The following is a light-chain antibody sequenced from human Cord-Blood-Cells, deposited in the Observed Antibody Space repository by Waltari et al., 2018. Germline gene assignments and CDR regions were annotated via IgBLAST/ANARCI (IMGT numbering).Light chain of an antibody. CDR2: DVS. CDR3: SSYTSSSTYV. V-gene: IGLV2-14*03. CDR1: SSYVGGYNY. J-gene: IGLJ1*01. Sequence: QSALTQPASVSGSPGQSLTISCTGTSSYVGGYNYVSWYQPHPGKAPKLIIYDVSNRPSWVSKRFSGSKAGNTASLTISGLQAEDEADYYCSSYTSSSTYVFGTGTKVTVL.